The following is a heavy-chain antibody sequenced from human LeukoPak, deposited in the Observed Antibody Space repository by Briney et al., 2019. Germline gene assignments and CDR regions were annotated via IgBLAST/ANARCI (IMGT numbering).Heavy chain of an antibody. CDR2: IIPIFGIA. V-gene: IGHV1-69*10. CDR3: ARQDGYNLRGIGPIDP. J-gene: IGHJ5*02. D-gene: IGHD5-24*01. Sequence: SVKVSCKASGGTFSSYAISWVRQAPGQGLEWMGRIIPIFGIANYAQKSQGRVTITADKSTSTAYTELSSLRSEDTAVYYCARQDGYNLRGIGPIDPWGQGTLVTVSS. CDR1: GGTFSSYA.